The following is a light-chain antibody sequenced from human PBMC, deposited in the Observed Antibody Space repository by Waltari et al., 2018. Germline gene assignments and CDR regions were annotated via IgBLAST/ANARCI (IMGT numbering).Light chain of an antibody. CDR2: GAS. Sequence: DIQMSQSPSSLSASVGDRVTITCRASLGISKYLNWYQKKVGKAPKLLISGASILQSGVPSRFTGSGSGTDFTLTISSLQPDDFAVYYCQQTFNTPLTFGQGTKEDIK. CDR3: QQTFNTPLT. V-gene: IGKV1-39*01. J-gene: IGKJ1*01. CDR1: LGISKY.